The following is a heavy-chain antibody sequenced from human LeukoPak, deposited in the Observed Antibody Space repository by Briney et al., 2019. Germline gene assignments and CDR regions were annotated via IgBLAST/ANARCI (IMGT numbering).Heavy chain of an antibody. V-gene: IGHV4-34*01. J-gene: IGHJ4*02. CDR2: INHSGST. CDR3: ARDLRFSV. CDR1: GGSFSGYY. Sequence: SETLSLTCAVYGGSFSGYYWSWIRQPPGKGLEWIGEINHSGSTNYNPSLKSRVTISVDTSKNQFSLKLSSVTAADTAVYYCARDLRFSVWGQGTLVTVSS.